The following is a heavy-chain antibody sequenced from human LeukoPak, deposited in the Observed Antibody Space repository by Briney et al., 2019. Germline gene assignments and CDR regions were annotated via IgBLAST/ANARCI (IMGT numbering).Heavy chain of an antibody. D-gene: IGHD1-7*01. CDR2: IYYSGST. CDR1: GGSISSSSYY. J-gene: IGHJ5*02. CDR3: ARDPQTTRRWVVSWIDP. V-gene: IGHV4-39*07. Sequence: SETLSLTCTVSGGSISSSSYYWGWIRQPPGKGLEWIGSIYYSGSTYYNPSLKSRVTISVDTSKNQFSLKLSSVTAADTAVYYCARDPQTTRRWVVSWIDPWGQGTLVTVSS.